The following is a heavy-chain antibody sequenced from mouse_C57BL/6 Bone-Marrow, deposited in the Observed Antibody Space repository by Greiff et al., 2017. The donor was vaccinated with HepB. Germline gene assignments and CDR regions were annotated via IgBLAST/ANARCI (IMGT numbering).Heavy chain of an antibody. CDR1: GYTFTDYE. J-gene: IGHJ2*01. CDR2: IDPETGGT. D-gene: IGHD1-1*01. V-gene: IGHV1-15*01. Sequence: QVQLQQSGAELVRPGASVTLSCKASGYTFTDYEMHWVKQTPVHGLGWIGAIDPETGGTAYNQKFKGKAILTADKSSSTAYMELRSLTSEDSAVYYCTRGGDYYGSSPFDYWGQGTTLTVSS. CDR3: TRGGDYYGSSPFDY.